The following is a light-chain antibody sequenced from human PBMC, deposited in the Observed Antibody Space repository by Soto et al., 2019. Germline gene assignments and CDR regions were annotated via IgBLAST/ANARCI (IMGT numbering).Light chain of an antibody. V-gene: IGKV3-20*01. CDR3: QHYRTS. J-gene: IGKJ4*01. CDR2: GAS. Sequence: EIVLTQSPGTLSLSPGERATLSCRASQSVSSSYSAWYQQKPGQAPRQLIYGASSRATGIPDRFSGSGSGTDFTLTITRLEPEDFAVYYCQHYRTSFGGGTRVELK. CDR1: QSVSSSY.